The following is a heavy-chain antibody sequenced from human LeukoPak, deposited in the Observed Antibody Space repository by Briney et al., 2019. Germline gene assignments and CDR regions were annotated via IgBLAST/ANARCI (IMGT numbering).Heavy chain of an antibody. J-gene: IGHJ4*02. CDR1: GFTFSSYA. D-gene: IGHD3-22*01. V-gene: IGHV3-30*04. CDR2: ISYDGSNK. CDR3: ASIMYYYDSSGNPYWDY. Sequence: GGSLRLPCAASGFTFSSYAMHWVRQAPGKGLEWVAVISYDGSNKYYADSVKGRFTISRDNSKNTLYLQMNSLRAEDTAVYYCASIMYYYDSSGNPYWDYWGQGTLVTVSS.